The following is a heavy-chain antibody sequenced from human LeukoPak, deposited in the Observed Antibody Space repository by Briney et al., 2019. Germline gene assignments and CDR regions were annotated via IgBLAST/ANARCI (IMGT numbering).Heavy chain of an antibody. V-gene: IGHV3-72*01. CDR2: TRDKANSYTT. Sequence: GGSLRLSCAASGFTFSDHYMDWVRQAPGKGLEWVGRTRDKANSYTTEYAASVKGRFTISRDASKTSLYLQMNSLKTEDTAVYYCARGDGYDRRSLDYWGQGTLVTLSS. J-gene: IGHJ4*02. CDR3: ARGDGYDRRSLDY. D-gene: IGHD5-12*01. CDR1: GFTFSDHY.